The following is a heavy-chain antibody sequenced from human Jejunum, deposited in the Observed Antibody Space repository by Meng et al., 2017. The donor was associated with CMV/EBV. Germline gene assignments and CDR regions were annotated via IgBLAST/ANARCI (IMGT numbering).Heavy chain of an antibody. D-gene: IGHD3-16*01. CDR1: RLTISNSW. CDR3: STRAEKVGYFDY. Sequence: ARRVGVGGGLVKPGGDLPVSCPTCRLTISNSWMSWVRQPARKGREWIGRIKNKSDSRKTHYAAPVTSRYTISSDQSKTPLYLQMSGWHTDDTVVYYCSTRAEKVGYFDYWGQGTLVTVSS. CDR2: IKNKSDSRKT. V-gene: IGHV3-15*01. J-gene: IGHJ4*02.